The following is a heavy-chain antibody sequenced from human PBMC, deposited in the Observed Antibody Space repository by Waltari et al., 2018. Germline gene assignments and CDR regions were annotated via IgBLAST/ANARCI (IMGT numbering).Heavy chain of an antibody. V-gene: IGHV3-74*01. CDR2: FNGYWRTI. J-gene: IGHJ4*02. CDR3: ARGADL. Sequence: EVQLVESGGGLVQPGGSLRLSCAASGFTLSGTWLHWVRQVPGKGLVLVSRFNGYWRTINFADSVKGRFPIPRDTAKNTLYPPMNSLRAGDTAGYFCARGADLRGPGILVTVSS. D-gene: IGHD3-3*01. CDR1: GFTLSGTW.